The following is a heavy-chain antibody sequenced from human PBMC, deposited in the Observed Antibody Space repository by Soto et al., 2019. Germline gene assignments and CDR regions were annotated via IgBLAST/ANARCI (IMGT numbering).Heavy chain of an antibody. D-gene: IGHD6-6*01. CDR3: ARRISARTYYFDY. V-gene: IGHV4-30-2*01. J-gene: IGHJ4*02. CDR1: GGSITTVGYS. CDR2: IFHSGIS. Sequence: SETLSLTCAVSGGSITTVGYSWSWIRQPPGKGLEWIGYIFHSGISYSNPSLKGRVTMXXXXSXNXFXLXXXSVTXADTALYYCARRISARTYYFDYWGQGTLVTVSS.